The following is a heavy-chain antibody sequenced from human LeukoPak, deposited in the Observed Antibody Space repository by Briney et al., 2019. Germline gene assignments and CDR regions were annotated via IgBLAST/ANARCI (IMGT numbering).Heavy chain of an antibody. D-gene: IGHD6-6*01. V-gene: IGHV4-61*02. CDR2: IYTSGST. Sequence: SSQTLSLTCTVSGGSISSGSYYWSWIRQPAGKGLEWIGRIYTSGSTNYNPSLKSRVTISVDTSKNQFSLKLSSVTAADTAVYYCARDIGFRRQLVRGWFDPWGQGTLVTVSS. CDR3: ARDIGFRRQLVRGWFDP. CDR1: GGSISSGSYY. J-gene: IGHJ5*02.